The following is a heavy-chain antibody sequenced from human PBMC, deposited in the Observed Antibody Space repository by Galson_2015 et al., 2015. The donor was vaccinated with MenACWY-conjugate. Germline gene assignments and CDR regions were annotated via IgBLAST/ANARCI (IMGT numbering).Heavy chain of an antibody. D-gene: IGHD6-19*01. CDR1: GFTFNNFA. CDR3: ATDRRTSGWELRPPFDY. V-gene: IGHV3-23*01. CDR2: ITGSGGRT. Sequence: SLRLSCAASGFTFNNFAMSWVRQAPGKGLEWVSTITGSGGRTYYAESVTGRVTLSGDTSKNTLSLEMTRRRTDGTAVYYCATDRRTSGWELRPPFDYWGQGTLVTVSS. J-gene: IGHJ4*02.